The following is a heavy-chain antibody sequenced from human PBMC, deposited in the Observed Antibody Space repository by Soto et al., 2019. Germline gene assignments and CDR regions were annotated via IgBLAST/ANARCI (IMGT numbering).Heavy chain of an antibody. CDR2: LSWNSGFS. V-gene: IGHV3-9*01. CDR3: AKGRGRIVVTDAYDI. Sequence: PGGSLRLSCGGSGFSFDDYTMHWVRQAPGKGPEWVASLSWNSGFSGYADSVKGRFTISRDNAQSSVHLQMNNLRTEDTALYYCAKGRGRIVVTDAYDIWGQGTMVTVS. CDR1: GFSFDDYT. D-gene: IGHD3-22*01. J-gene: IGHJ3*02.